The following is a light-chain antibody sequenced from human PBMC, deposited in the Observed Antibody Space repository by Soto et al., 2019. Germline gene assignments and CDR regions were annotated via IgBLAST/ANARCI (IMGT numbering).Light chain of an antibody. J-gene: IGKJ4*01. CDR3: QHYVSSPLT. V-gene: IGKV3-20*01. CDR2: GAS. CDR1: QSVGSF. Sequence: EIVLTQSPATLSLSQGEGATLACRASQSVGSFFAWYQQKPRQAPTLLLYGASSRATGIPDRFSGSGSGTAFTLPISRLEPADFAVYYCQHYVSSPLTFGGGTKVDIK.